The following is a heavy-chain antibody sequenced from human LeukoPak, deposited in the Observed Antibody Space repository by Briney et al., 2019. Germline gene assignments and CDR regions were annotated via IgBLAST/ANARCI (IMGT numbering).Heavy chain of an antibody. CDR3: ARTVGGNNVDRATGFDF. Sequence: ASVKVSRKHSRYKFELIVISWVRPAPGKGLEWMGWISAYKGNTNYAQRFQSRVTMTTDTSTSTAYMDLRSLTSDDTAVYYCARTVGGNNVDRATGFDFWGRGSLVTVSS. D-gene: IGHD5-24*01. CDR1: RYKFELIV. J-gene: IGHJ2*01. CDR2: ISAYKGNT. V-gene: IGHV1-18*01.